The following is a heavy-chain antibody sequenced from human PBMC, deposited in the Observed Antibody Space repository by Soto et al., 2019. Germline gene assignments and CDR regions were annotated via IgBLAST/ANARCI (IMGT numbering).Heavy chain of an antibody. D-gene: IGHD3-16*01. CDR3: ARDPWAADY. CDR1: GFTVSTNY. V-gene: IGHV3-66*01. J-gene: IGHJ4*02. Sequence: EVQLVESGGGLVQPGGSLRLSCAASGFTVSTNYMSWVRQAPGKGLEWVSVIYSGGSTFYSDSKRGRFTISRDNSKNTVNLQMNGLRAEDTAVYYCARDPWAADYWGQGTLVTVSS. CDR2: IYSGGST.